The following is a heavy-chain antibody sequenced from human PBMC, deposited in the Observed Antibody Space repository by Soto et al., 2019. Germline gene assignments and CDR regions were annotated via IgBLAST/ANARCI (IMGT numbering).Heavy chain of an antibody. Sequence: NPSETLSLTCSVSNGSINIYYWAWFRQPPGKGLEWIGFLYDSGSTTYNRSLKSRIAMSVDTSKRQVSLNVNSVTTADTAMYYCAIRPLGALFDSWGQGTLVTVS. CDR1: NGSINIYY. CDR2: LYDSGST. J-gene: IGHJ4*02. D-gene: IGHD1-26*01. CDR3: AIRPLGALFDS. V-gene: IGHV4-59*01.